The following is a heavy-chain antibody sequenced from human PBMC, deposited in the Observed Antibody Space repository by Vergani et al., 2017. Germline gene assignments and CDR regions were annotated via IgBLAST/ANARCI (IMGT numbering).Heavy chain of an antibody. D-gene: IGHD4-17*01. CDR3: ARGASGDYVSSVDY. V-gene: IGHV3-30-3*01. CDR1: GFTFSSYA. J-gene: IGHJ4*02. Sequence: QVQLVESGGGVVQPGRSLRLSCAASGFTFSSYAMHWVRQAPGKGLEWVAVISYDGSNKYYADSVKGRFTISRDNSKNTLYLQMNSLRAEDTAVYYCARGASGDYVSSVDYWGQGTLVNVSS. CDR2: ISYDGSNK.